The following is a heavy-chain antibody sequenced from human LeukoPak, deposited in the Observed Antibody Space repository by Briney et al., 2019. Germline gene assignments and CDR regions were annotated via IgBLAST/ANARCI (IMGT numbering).Heavy chain of an antibody. CDR2: IYKSGST. Sequence: SETLSLTCTVSGGSIGWDYWSWIRQSAGKGLEWIGRIYKSGSTNYNPSFRSRVTMSVDTSKDQFSLTVTSVTAADTAVYYCAREEYFQDSNGYSYYFHSWGQGSLVTVSS. D-gene: IGHD3-22*01. CDR1: GGSIGWDY. V-gene: IGHV4-4*07. J-gene: IGHJ4*02. CDR3: AREEYFQDSNGYSYYFHS.